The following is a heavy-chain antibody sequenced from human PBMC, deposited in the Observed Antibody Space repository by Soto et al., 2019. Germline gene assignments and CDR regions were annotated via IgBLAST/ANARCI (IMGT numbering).Heavy chain of an antibody. J-gene: IGHJ4*02. V-gene: IGHV1-46*01. CDR3: ARHPTPGPRYCTNGVCYKGGTHFDY. Sequence: ASVKVSCKASGYTFTSYYMHWVRQAPGQGLEWMGIINPSGGSTSYAQKFQGRVTMTRDTSTSTVYMELSSLRSEDTAVYYCARHPTPGPRYCTNGVCYKGGTHFDYWGQGTLVTVSS. CDR2: INPSGGST. CDR1: GYTFTSYY. D-gene: IGHD2-8*01.